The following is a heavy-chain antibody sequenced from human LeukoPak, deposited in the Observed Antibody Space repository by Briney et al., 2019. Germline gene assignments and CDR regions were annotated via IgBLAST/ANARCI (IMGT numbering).Heavy chain of an antibody. Sequence: GGSLRLSCSASGFTFSSYAMHWVRQAPGKGLEWVSYISSSGTTIHYADSVKGRFTISRDNAKNSVYLQMNSLGVEDTAVYYCARVRYQTADYWGQGTLVTVSS. CDR2: ISSSGTTI. D-gene: IGHD3-16*02. V-gene: IGHV3-48*03. CDR1: GFTFSSYA. CDR3: ARVRYQTADY. J-gene: IGHJ4*02.